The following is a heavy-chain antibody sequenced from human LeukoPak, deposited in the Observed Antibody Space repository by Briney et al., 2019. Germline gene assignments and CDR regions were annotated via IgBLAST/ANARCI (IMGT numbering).Heavy chain of an antibody. J-gene: IGHJ4*02. V-gene: IGHV3-23*05. D-gene: IGHD5-12*01. CDR1: GFTFSSYG. CDR2: IETGGAST. Sequence: GALRLSCAASGFTFSSYGMSWVRQAPGKGLEWVSAIETGGASTYYADSVKGRFSISRDNSKNTLYLQMNSLRPEDSAVYYCASDSGYDHHGLFDYWGQGTLVTVSS. CDR3: ASDSGYDHHGLFDY.